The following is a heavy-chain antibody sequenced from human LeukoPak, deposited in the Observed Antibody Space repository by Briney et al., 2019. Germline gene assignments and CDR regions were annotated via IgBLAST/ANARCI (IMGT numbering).Heavy chain of an antibody. Sequence: PGRSLRLSCGASGFTFSSYVMHWVRQAPGKGLEWVAGIWYDGSNYYYADSVKGRFTISRDNSKNTLYVQMNSLRAEDTGVYYCARDGRALLRDFDYWGQGSLVTVSS. CDR2: IWYDGSNY. CDR3: ARDGRALLRDFDY. J-gene: IGHJ4*02. CDR1: GFTFSSYV. D-gene: IGHD1-26*01. V-gene: IGHV3-33*01.